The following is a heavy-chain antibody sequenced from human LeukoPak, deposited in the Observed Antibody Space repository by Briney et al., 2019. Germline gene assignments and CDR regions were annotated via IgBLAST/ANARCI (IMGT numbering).Heavy chain of an antibody. CDR2: IYYSGST. V-gene: IGHV4-39*07. CDR3: ARDGYRGSYLN. J-gene: IGHJ4*02. CDR1: GGSISRGRYY. Sequence: SETLSLTCTISGGSISRGRYYWDWIRQPPGKGLEWIGSIYYSGSTYYNPSLKSRVTISVDTSKNQFSLKLSSVTAADTAVYYCARDGYRGSYLNWGQGTLVTVSS. D-gene: IGHD1-26*01.